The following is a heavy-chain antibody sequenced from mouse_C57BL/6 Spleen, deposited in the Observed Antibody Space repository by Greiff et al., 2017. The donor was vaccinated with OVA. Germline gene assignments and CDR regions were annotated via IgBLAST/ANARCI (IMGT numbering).Heavy chain of an antibody. Sequence: VQLQQSGPVLVKPGASVKMSCKASGYTFTDYYMNWVKQSHGKSLEWIGVINPYNGGTSYNQKFKGKATLTVDKSSSTAYMELNSLTSEDSAVYYCARSGDYDAWFAYWGQGTLVTVSA. V-gene: IGHV1-19*01. J-gene: IGHJ3*01. CDR1: GYTFTDYY. CDR3: ARSGDYDAWFAY. CDR2: INPYNGGT. D-gene: IGHD2-4*01.